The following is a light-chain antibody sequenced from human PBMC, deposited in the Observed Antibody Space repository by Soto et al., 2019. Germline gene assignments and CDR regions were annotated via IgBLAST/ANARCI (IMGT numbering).Light chain of an antibody. CDR1: SSNIGSNT. V-gene: IGLV1-44*01. J-gene: IGLJ2*01. CDR3: AAWDDRMNGVI. Sequence: QSVLTQPPSASGTPGQRVTISCSGGSSNIGSNTINWYQQLPGPAPKLLIYANNQRPSGVPDRFSGSKSGTSASLAISGLQSEDESEYYCAAWDDRMNGVIFGGGTQLTVL. CDR2: ANN.